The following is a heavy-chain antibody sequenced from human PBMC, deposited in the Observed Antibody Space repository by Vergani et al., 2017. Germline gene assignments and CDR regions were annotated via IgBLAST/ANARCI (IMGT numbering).Heavy chain of an antibody. CDR3: ARRSGGYYSGGKVHPLRTAFDV. Sequence: QVQLQASGPGRVKPSQTLSLTCTMSGGSISAGYYFWSWIRQPAGKGLEWLGHISASGQASHSPSLKTRVSMSVEPSKNQFSLTVSSVTAADTAIYFCARRSGGYYSGGKVHPLRTAFDVWGHGTVVTVSS. V-gene: IGHV4-61*02. D-gene: IGHD2-15*01. J-gene: IGHJ3*01. CDR1: GGSISAGYYF. CDR2: ISASGQA.